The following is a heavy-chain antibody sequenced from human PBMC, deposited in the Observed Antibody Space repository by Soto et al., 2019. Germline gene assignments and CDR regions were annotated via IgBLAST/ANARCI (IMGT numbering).Heavy chain of an antibody. CDR3: ARTGYSGSYSPPPAVDY. J-gene: IGHJ4*02. V-gene: IGHV3-11*06. CDR2: ISSSSSYT. D-gene: IGHD1-26*01. CDR1: GFTFSDYY. Sequence: GGSLRLSCAASGFTFSDYYMSWIRQAPGKGLEWVSYISSSSSYTNYADSVKGRFTISRDNAKNSLYLQMNSLRAEDTAVYHCARTGYSGSYSPPPAVDYWGQGTLVTVSS.